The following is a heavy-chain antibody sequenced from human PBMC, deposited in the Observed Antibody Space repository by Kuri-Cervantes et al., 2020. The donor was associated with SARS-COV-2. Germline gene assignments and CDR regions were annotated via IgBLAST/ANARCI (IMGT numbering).Heavy chain of an antibody. J-gene: IGHJ4*02. V-gene: IGHV3-30*03. CDR1: GFTFSTYG. CDR2: ISYDGTNK. Sequence: LSLTCAASGFTFSTYGMHWVRQAPGKGLGWVAVISYDGTNKYYADSVKGRFTISRDNAKNSLCLEMNSPRAEDKVVYYCLRVFSSGSLIDYWGQGTLVTVSS. D-gene: IGHD1-26*01. CDR3: LRVFSSGSLIDY.